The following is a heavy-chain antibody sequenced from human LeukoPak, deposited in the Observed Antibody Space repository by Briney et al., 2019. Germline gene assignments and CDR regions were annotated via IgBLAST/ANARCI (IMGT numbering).Heavy chain of an antibody. CDR3: ARGNFDY. CDR2: IYYSGST. Sequence: SETLSLTCTVSGGSISSYYWSWIRQPPGKGLEWIGYIYYSGSTNYIPSLKSRVTISVDTSKNQFSLKLSSVTAADTAVYYCARGNFDYWGQGTLVTVSS. J-gene: IGHJ4*02. V-gene: IGHV4-59*01. CDR1: GGSISSYY.